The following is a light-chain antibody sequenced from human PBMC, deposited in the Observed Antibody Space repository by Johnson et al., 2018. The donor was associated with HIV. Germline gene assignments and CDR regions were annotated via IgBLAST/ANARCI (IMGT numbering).Light chain of an antibody. CDR2: DNN. V-gene: IGLV1-51*01. J-gene: IGLJ1*01. CDR3: GTWASSLSALYV. CDR1: SSNVGSSF. Sequence: QSVLTQPPSVSAAPGQTVTISCSGSSSNVGSSFVSWYRQVPGTAPKLLIYDNNKRPSGIPGRFSGSKSGPSATLGITGLQTGDEADYYCGTWASSLSALYVFGTGTKVTVL.